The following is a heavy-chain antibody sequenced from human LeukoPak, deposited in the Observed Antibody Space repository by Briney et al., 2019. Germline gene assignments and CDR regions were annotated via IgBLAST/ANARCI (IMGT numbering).Heavy chain of an antibody. V-gene: IGHV3-23*01. Sequence: PGGSLRLSCAASGFTFSSFSMTWVRQAPGKGLEWVSSIIVSGTTYYADSVKGRFTISRDNSKNTLYLQMNSLRAEDTAVYYCAKVARGMAGFDYWGQGTLVTVSS. CDR1: GFTFSSFS. D-gene: IGHD6-19*01. CDR2: IIVSGTT. J-gene: IGHJ4*02. CDR3: AKVARGMAGFDY.